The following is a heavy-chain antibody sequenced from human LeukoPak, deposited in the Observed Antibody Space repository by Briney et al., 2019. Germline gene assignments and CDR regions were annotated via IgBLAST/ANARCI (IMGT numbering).Heavy chain of an antibody. D-gene: IGHD3-10*01. CDR3: VRHYASGQDY. CDR1: GYTFISYW. V-gene: IGHV5-10-1*01. CDR2: IDPRDSFT. J-gene: IGHJ4*02. Sequence: GESLRISCKASGYTFISYWISWVRHTPGKGLEWMARIDPRDSFTRYGPSFQGHVTISSDKSINTAYLHWSSLKASDTATYYCVRHYASGQDYWGQGTLVTVSS.